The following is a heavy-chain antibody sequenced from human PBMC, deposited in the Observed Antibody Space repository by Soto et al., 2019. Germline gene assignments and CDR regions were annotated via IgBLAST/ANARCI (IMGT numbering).Heavy chain of an antibody. D-gene: IGHD6-6*01. Sequence: QVQLVESGGGVVQPGRSLRLSCAASGFTFSSYAMHWVRQAPGKGLEWVAVISYDGSNKYYADSVKGRFTISRDNSKNTLYLQMNSLRAEDTAVYDCAYSSWSNTIFQHWGQGTLVTVSS. J-gene: IGHJ1*01. CDR2: ISYDGSNK. CDR3: AYSSWSNTIFQH. V-gene: IGHV3-30-3*01. CDR1: GFTFSSYA.